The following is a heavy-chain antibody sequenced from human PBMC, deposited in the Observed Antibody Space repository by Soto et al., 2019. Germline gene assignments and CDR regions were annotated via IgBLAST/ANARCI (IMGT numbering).Heavy chain of an antibody. D-gene: IGHD2-15*01. CDR1: GYAFTSYG. CDR2: ISVYNGNT. CDR3: ARDWSSGGKCYLVFDY. V-gene: IGHV1-18*04. Sequence: QVQLVQSGGGVKKRGASVRVSCKASGYAFTSYGISFLRQAPGQALEWMGWISVYNGNTNYAQKFQGRVNMTTDTSTNTVYMELRSLTSDDTAVYYCARDWSSGGKCYLVFDYWGQGTLVTVSS. J-gene: IGHJ4*02.